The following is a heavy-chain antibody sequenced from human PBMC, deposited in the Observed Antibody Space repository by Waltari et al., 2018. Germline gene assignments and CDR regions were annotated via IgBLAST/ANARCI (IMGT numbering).Heavy chain of an antibody. CDR2: VLSTGKT. J-gene: IGHJ4*02. Sequence: QLQESGPGLVQPSGTLSLRCSVSGDPVTSANWWSWVRQSPQRGLEWIGQVLSTGKTNYRPSFASRGTMSLDASNNQFSLKVTSATAADTAVYYCARDRGRGLYLDVWGPGTLGTVSP. CDR1: GDPVTSANW. V-gene: IGHV4-4*02. CDR3: ARDRGRGLYLDV. D-gene: IGHD2-15*01.